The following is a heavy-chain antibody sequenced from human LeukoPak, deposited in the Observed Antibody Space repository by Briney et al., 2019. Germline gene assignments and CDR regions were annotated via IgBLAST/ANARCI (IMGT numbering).Heavy chain of an antibody. CDR3: ARRGYSGYEAAWFDP. D-gene: IGHD5-12*01. J-gene: IGHJ5*02. V-gene: IGHV5-51*01. Sequence: GESLKISCKGSGYSFTSYWIGWVRQMPGKGLEWMGIIYPGDSDTRYSPSFQGQVTISADKSISTAYLQWSSLKASDTAMYYCARRGYSGYEAAWFDPWGQGTLVTVSS. CDR1: GYSFTSYW. CDR2: IYPGDSDT.